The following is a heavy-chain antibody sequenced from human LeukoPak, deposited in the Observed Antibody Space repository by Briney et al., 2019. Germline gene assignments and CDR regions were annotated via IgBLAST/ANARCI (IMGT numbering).Heavy chain of an antibody. CDR3: ARDIVSGSGSLDY. CDR1: RFSFSNYW. CDR2: VKSDGSNP. Sequence: GGSLRLSCAASRFSFSNYWMHWVRQAAGKRLVWASRVKSDGSNPSYADSVKGRFTISRDNAENMLYLQMNTLGAEDTAVYYCARDIVSGSGSLDYWGQGTLVTVSS. V-gene: IGHV3-74*01. D-gene: IGHD3-10*01. J-gene: IGHJ4*02.